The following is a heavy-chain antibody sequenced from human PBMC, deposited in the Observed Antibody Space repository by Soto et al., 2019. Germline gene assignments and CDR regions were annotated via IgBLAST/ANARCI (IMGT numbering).Heavy chain of an antibody. Sequence: AETLSLTCAISVGPISISNWGSWFRQPPVKGLEWIVEIYHSGSTNYNPSLKSRVTISVDKSKNQFSLKLRSVTAADTAVYYCASKAIAARPGYYYGMDVWGQGTTVTVSS. V-gene: IGHV4-4*02. D-gene: IGHD6-6*01. CDR1: VGPISISNW. J-gene: IGHJ6*02. CDR3: ASKAIAARPGYYYGMDV. CDR2: IYHSGST.